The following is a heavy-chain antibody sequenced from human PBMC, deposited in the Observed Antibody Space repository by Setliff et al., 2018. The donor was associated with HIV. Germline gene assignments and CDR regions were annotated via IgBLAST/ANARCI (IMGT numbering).Heavy chain of an antibody. Sequence: KSSETLSLTCAVYGGSGGSFSGWYWTWIRLIPGKGLEWIGEIEYGGSTTYNPSLESRVTISVDTSKTQFSLKLSDVTVADTGIYYCARGPARRYRFSTVYGLWGPGTRVTV. D-gene: IGHD2-2*01. CDR2: IEYGGST. CDR1: GGSGGSFSGWY. CDR3: ARGPARRYRFSTVYGL. V-gene: IGHV4-34*01. J-gene: IGHJ3*01.